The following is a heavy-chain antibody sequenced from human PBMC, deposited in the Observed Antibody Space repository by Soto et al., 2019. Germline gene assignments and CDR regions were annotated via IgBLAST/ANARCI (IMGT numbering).Heavy chain of an antibody. CDR2: ISAYNGNT. CDR1: GYTFTRYG. CDR3: ARVLFMITFGGVIVKGLDY. D-gene: IGHD3-16*02. J-gene: IGHJ4*02. Sequence: ASVKVSCKASGYTFTRYGISWVRQAPGQGLEWMGWISAYNGNTNYAQKLQGRVTMTTDTSTSTAYMELRSLRSDDTAVYYCARVLFMITFGGVIVKGLDYWGQGTLVTVSS. V-gene: IGHV1-18*04.